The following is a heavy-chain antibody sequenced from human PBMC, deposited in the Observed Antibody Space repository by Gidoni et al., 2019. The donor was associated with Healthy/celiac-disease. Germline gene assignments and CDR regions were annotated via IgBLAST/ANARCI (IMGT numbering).Heavy chain of an antibody. CDR2: ISYDGSNK. J-gene: IGHJ4*02. CDR3: ARDFSIIGSGYYRMGGLDY. CDR1: GFTFRSYA. V-gene: IGHV3-30*04. Sequence: QVQLVASGGGVVQPGRSLRLSCAASGFTFRSYALPWVRQAPGKGLEWVAVISYDGSNKYYADSVKGRFTISRDNSKNTLYLQMNSLRAEDTAVYYCARDFSIIGSGYYRMGGLDYWGQGTLVTVSS. D-gene: IGHD3-22*01.